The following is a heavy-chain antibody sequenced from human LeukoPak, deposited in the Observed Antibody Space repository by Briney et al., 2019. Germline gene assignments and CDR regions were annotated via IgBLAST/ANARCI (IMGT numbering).Heavy chain of an antibody. J-gene: IGHJ4*02. CDR2: ISGSGGST. CDR3: AKDVAVGYCSGGGCYIYFDY. V-gene: IGHV3-23*01. CDR1: GFTFSSYA. Sequence: TGGSLRLSCAASGFTFSSYAMSWVRQAPGKGLEWVSAISGSGGSTYYADSVKGRFTISRDNSKNTLYLQMNSLRAEDTAVYYCAKDVAVGYCSGGGCYIYFDYWGQGTLVTVSS. D-gene: IGHD2-15*01.